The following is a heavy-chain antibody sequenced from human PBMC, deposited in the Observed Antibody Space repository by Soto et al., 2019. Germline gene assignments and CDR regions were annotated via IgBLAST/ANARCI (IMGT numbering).Heavy chain of an antibody. CDR1: GFTFSDYY. D-gene: IGHD6-6*01. CDR3: ARTRRYSSSSGYYYYYGMDV. CDR2: ISSSGSTI. J-gene: IGHJ6*02. Sequence: PGGSLRLSCAASGFTFSDYYMSWIRQAPGKGLEWVSYISSSGSTIYYADSVKGRFTISRDNAKNSLYLQMNSLRAEDTAVYYCARTRRYSSSSGYYYYYGMDVWGQGTTVTVSS. V-gene: IGHV3-11*01.